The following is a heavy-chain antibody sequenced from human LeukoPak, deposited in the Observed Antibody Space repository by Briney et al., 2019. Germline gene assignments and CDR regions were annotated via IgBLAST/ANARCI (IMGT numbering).Heavy chain of an antibody. V-gene: IGHV4-59*01. D-gene: IGHD3-16*02. CDR1: GGSISSYC. CDR3: ARYVWGSYPTFEDY. CDR2: IFYSGST. Sequence: PSETLALTCTVSGGSISSYCWSWIRQPPGKGLEWIGYIFYSGSTNYNPSLKSRVTISVDTSKNKFSLKLRSVTAADTAVYYCARYVWGSYPTFEDYWGQGTLVTVSS. J-gene: IGHJ4*02.